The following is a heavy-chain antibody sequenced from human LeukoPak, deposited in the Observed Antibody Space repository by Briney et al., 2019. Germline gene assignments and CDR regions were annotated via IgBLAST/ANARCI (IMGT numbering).Heavy chain of an antibody. V-gene: IGHV1-69*05. Sequence: SVKVSCKASGGTSSSYAISWVRQAPGQGLEWMGRIIPAFGTPNYAQNFQGRVTITTDESRTTAYMELRSLRSEDTVVYYCVRMKYYDLWSGDDYWGQGTLVTVSS. CDR3: VRMKYYDLWSGDDY. D-gene: IGHD3-3*01. CDR2: IIPAFGTP. CDR1: GGTSSSYA. J-gene: IGHJ4*02.